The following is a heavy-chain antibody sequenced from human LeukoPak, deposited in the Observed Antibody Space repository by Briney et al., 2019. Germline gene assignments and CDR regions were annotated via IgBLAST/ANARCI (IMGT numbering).Heavy chain of an antibody. J-gene: IGHJ4*02. CDR1: GVSTSSTRYY. D-gene: IGHD3-22*01. V-gene: IGHV4-39*07. CDR2: IYYDGST. CDR3: AREGRLTYYYDSSGYYHY. Sequence: PSETLSLTCTVSGVSTSSTRYYWGWIRQPPGKGLEWIGNIYYDGSTYYNPSLKSRVAISVDTSKKKFSLKVSSVTAADTAVYYCAREGRLTYYYDSSGYYHYWGQGTLVTVSS.